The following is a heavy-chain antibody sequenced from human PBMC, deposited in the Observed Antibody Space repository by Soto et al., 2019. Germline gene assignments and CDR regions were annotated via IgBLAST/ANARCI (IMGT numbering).Heavy chain of an antibody. Sequence: TLSLTCAVYGGSFSGYYWSWIRQPPGKGLEWIGEINHSGSTNYNPSLKSRVTISVDTSKNQFSLKLSSVTAADTAVYYCARGPPGGYSSSYYFDYWGQGTLVTVSS. D-gene: IGHD6-6*01. V-gene: IGHV4-34*01. CDR3: ARGPPGGYSSSYYFDY. CDR2: INHSGST. CDR1: GGSFSGYY. J-gene: IGHJ4*02.